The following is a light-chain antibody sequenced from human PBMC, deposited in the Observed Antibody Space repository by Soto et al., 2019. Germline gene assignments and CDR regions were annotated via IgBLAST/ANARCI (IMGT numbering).Light chain of an antibody. J-gene: IGKJ4*01. V-gene: IGKV1-9*01. CDR2: AAS. CDR1: QGISSY. CDR3: QQLNSYPLT. Sequence: IHFTHSPSSLSASVGDRVTITCRASQGISSYLAWYQQKPGKAPKLLIYAASTLQSGVPSRFSGSGPGTDFTLTISSLQPEDFATYYCQQLNSYPLTFGGGTKVDIK.